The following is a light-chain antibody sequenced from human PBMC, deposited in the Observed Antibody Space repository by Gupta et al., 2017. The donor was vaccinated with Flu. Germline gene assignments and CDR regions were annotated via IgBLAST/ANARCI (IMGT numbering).Light chain of an antibody. J-gene: IGKJ1*01. V-gene: IGKV1-39*01. CDR2: AAS. CDR1: QSISTY. Sequence: DLQMTQSPSPLSASVGDRVTITCRASQSISTYLNWYKQKPGKAPRLLIYAASSWHSGVPSRFSGGGSGTDLTLTISGAQPEEFASYDGQEADNYRPGTCGQGTKVEMK. CDR3: QEADNYRPGT.